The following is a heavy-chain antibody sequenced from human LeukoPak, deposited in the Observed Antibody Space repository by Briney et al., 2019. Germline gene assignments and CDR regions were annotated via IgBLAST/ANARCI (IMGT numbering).Heavy chain of an antibody. CDR3: ARGTIAAAGYYYFDY. Sequence: GGSLRLSCAASGFTFSSYALSWVRQAPGKGLEWVSGISETGGTTFYADSVKGRFTITRDNSKNSLYLQMNSLRAEDTAVYYCARGTIAAAGYYYFDYWGQGTQVTVSS. CDR1: GFTFSSYA. D-gene: IGHD6-13*01. J-gene: IGHJ4*02. CDR2: ISETGGTT. V-gene: IGHV3-23*01.